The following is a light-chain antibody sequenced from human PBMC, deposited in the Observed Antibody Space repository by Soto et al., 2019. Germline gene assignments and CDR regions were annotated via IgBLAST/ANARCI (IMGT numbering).Light chain of an antibody. J-gene: IGKJ5*01. CDR3: QQSYSTLPIT. Sequence: DIQMTQSPSSLSASVGARVPITCRASQSISSYLNWYQQKPGKAPKLLIYAASSLQSGVPSRFSGSGSGTDFTLTISSLQPEDFATYYCQQSYSTLPITFGQGTRLEIK. CDR1: QSISSY. V-gene: IGKV1-39*01. CDR2: AAS.